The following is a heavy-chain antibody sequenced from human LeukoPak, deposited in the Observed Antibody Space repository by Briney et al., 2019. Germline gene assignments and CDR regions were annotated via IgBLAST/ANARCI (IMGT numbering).Heavy chain of an antibody. Sequence: SETLSLTCAVSGGSISSSNWWSWVRQPPGKGLEWIGEIYHSGSTNYNPSLKSRVTISVDTSKNQFSLKLSSVTAADTAVYYCAKDEAIVVVPAAKGGAFDIWGQGTMVTVSS. J-gene: IGHJ3*02. V-gene: IGHV4-4*02. CDR3: AKDEAIVVVPAAKGGAFDI. D-gene: IGHD2-2*01. CDR2: IYHSGST. CDR1: GGSISSSNW.